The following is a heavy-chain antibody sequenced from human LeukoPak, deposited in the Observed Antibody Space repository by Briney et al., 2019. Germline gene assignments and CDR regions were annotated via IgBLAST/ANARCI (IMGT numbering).Heavy chain of an antibody. CDR1: GFTFSSDS. CDR2: ISSSSSYI. V-gene: IGHV3-21*01. D-gene: IGHD2-15*01. CDR3: AREVMVVAATTFWFFDL. Sequence: PGGSLRLSCAASGFTFSSDSMHWVRQAPGKGLEWVSSISSSSSYIYYADSVKGRFTVSRDNAKNSLYLQMNSLRAEDTAVYYCAREVMVVAATTFWFFDLWGRGTLVTVSS. J-gene: IGHJ2*01.